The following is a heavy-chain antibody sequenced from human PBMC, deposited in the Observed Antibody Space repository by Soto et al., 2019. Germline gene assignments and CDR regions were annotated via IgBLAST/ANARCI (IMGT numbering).Heavy chain of an antibody. J-gene: IGHJ4*02. CDR2: IKHAGNEQ. D-gene: IGHD3-22*01. CDR3: ARKYSSGYYAFDY. V-gene: IGHV3-7*01. Sequence: EVQLVESGGGLVQPGGSLRLSCVASGFTFNDYWMSWVRQAPGKGLEWVANIKHAGNEQYYVDSVKGRFTISRDNDQNSLYRQMNSLRAEDTAVYYCARKYSSGYYAFDYWGQGTLVTVSS. CDR1: GFTFNDYW.